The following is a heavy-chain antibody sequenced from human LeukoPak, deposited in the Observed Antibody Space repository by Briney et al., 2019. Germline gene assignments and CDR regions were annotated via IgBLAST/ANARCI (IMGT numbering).Heavy chain of an antibody. CDR1: GFSLSTSGVG. Sequence: SGPTLVNPTQTLTLTCTFAGFSLSTSGVGVGWIRQPPGKALEWLALIYCEDDQRYSPSLKSRLTITKDPSKNQVVLTTTNMDPVDTATYYCAHRQPSNWDFHYWGQGTLVTVSS. CDR2: IYCEDDQ. CDR3: AHRQPSNWDFHY. D-gene: IGHD7-27*01. J-gene: IGHJ4*02. V-gene: IGHV2-5*02.